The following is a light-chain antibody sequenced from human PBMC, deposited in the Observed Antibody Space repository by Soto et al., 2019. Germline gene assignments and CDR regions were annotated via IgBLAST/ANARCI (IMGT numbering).Light chain of an antibody. V-gene: IGLV2-11*01. J-gene: IGLJ1*01. CDR2: DVT. Sequence: QSALTQPRSVSGSPGQSVTISCTGTSSDVGAYNYVSWYRQLPGKAPKVIIYDVTQRPSGVPARFSGSKSGNTASLTISGLQAEDEADYYCSSFTGASTIFGTGTKVTVL. CDR3: SSFTGASTI. CDR1: SSDVGAYNY.